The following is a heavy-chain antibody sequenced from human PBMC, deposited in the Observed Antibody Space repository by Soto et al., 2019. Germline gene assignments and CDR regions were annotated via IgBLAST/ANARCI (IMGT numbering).Heavy chain of an antibody. D-gene: IGHD4-17*01. CDR2: IYHSGST. Sequence: SETLSLTCAVSGGSISSGGYSWSWIRQPPGKGLEWIGYIYHSGSTYYNPSLKSRVTISVDRSKNQFSLKLSSVTAADTAVYYCARAPMGDDYGDYYYFDYWGQGTLVTVSS. V-gene: IGHV4-30-2*01. CDR3: ARAPMGDDYGDYYYFDY. CDR1: GGSISSGGYS. J-gene: IGHJ4*02.